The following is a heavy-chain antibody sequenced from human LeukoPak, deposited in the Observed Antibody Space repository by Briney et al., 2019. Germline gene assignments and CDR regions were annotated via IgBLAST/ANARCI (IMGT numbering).Heavy chain of an antibody. V-gene: IGHV5-51*01. CDR1: GYSFTSYW. CDR2: IYPGDSDT. Sequence: GESLKISCKGSGYSFTSYWTGSVRQMPGKSLEWMGIIYPGDSDTRYSPSFQGQVTFSADKSINTAYLQWSSLKASDTAMYYCARGGSGSYYPNDAFDIWGQGRMVTVSS. CDR3: ARGGSGSYYPNDAFDI. D-gene: IGHD3-10*01. J-gene: IGHJ3*02.